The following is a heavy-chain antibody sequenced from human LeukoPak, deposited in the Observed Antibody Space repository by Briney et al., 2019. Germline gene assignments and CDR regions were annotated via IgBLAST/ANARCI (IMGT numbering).Heavy chain of an antibody. D-gene: IGHD6-19*01. J-gene: IGHJ4*02. CDR3: EREDSSGLDY. Sequence: PGGSLRLSCAASGFTFSSYSMNWVRQAPGEGLEWVSSISSSSSYIYYADSVKGRFTISRDNAKNSLYLQMNSLRAEDTAIYYCEREDSSGLDYWGQGTLVTVSS. V-gene: IGHV3-21*01. CDR1: GFTFSSYS. CDR2: ISSSSSYI.